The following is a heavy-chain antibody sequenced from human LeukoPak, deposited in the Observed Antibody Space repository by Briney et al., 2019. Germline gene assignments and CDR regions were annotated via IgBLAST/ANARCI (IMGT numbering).Heavy chain of an antibody. CDR2: ISGSGGST. V-gene: IGHV3-23*01. Sequence: GGSLRLSCAASGFTFSSYAMSWVRQAPGKGLEWVSAISGSGGSTYYADSVKGRFTISRDNSKNTLYLQMNSLRAEDTAVYYCAKDPIVVVVAATRQNYWGQGTLSPSPQ. CDR3: AKDPIVVVVAATRQNY. J-gene: IGHJ4*02. CDR1: GFTFSSYA. D-gene: IGHD2-15*01.